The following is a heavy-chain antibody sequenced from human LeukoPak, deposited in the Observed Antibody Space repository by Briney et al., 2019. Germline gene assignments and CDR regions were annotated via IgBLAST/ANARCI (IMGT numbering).Heavy chain of an antibody. CDR2: IKQDGSEK. V-gene: IGHV3-7*01. J-gene: IGHJ6*03. Sequence: GGSLRLSCAASGFTFSSYWMSWVRQAPGKGLEWVANIKQDGSEKYYVDSAKGRFTISRDNAKNSLYLQMNSLRAEDTAVYYCARESVTNLWFGGRYYYMDVWGKGTTVTISS. CDR1: GFTFSSYW. D-gene: IGHD3-10*01. CDR3: ARESVTNLWFGGRYYYMDV.